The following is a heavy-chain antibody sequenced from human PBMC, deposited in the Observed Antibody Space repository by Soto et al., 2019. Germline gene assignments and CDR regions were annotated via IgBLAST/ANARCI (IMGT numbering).Heavy chain of an antibody. CDR2: IYYSVPT. CDR3: ARQAGGGRSSYGMDV. Sequence: GTLSLTCTVSDGSISRSGSLWCCIRQPPGKGVGWIANIYYSVPTSYTPSLKSRATISVDTSTNELSLELSSGTAAPTAIYDCARQAGGGRSSYGMDVWGQGTTVTVSS. V-gene: IGHV4-39*01. J-gene: IGHJ6*02. D-gene: IGHD3-16*01. CDR1: DGSISRSGSL.